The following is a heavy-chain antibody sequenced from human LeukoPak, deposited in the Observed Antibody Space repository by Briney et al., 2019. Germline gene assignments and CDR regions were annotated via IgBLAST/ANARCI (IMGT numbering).Heavy chain of an antibody. CDR2: IKSQTDGGTV. J-gene: IGHJ3*02. Sequence: GGSLRLSCAASGFTFSNAWMTWVRQTPGKGLEWVGRIKSQTDGGTVDYAAPVKGRFTISRDDSKNMLFLQMDSLKTEDTAVYFCTTTRVEESRICDWLLYADDAFDNWGQGTLVTVSS. D-gene: IGHD3-9*01. CDR3: TTTRVEESRICDWLLYADDAFDN. V-gene: IGHV3-15*01. CDR1: GFTFSNAW.